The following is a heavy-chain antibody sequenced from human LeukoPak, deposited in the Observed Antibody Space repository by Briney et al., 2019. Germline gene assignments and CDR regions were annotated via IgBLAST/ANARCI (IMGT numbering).Heavy chain of an antibody. J-gene: IGHJ4*02. CDR2: ISSYNGNT. CDR1: GYTFTSYG. Sequence: GASVKVSCKASGYTFTSYGISWVRQAPGQGLEWMGWISSYNGNTNYAQKFQGRVTITRNTSISTAYMELCSLRSEDTAVYYCARAEYSSSRTIDYWGQGTLVTVSS. D-gene: IGHD6-6*01. V-gene: IGHV1-18*01. CDR3: ARAEYSSSRTIDY.